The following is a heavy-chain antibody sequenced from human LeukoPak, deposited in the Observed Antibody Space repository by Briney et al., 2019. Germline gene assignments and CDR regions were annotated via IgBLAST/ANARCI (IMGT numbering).Heavy chain of an antibody. CDR2: IYYSGYT. V-gene: IGHV4-31*03. Sequence: SETLSLTCTVSGGSITSGGYYWSWIRQHPGKGREWIGHIYYSGYTYYNPSLKSRVTMSVDTSKNQFSLKLSSVTAADTAVYYCARSWFGELSHFNYWGQRTLVRVSS. CDR3: ARSWFGELSHFNY. CDR1: GGSITSGGYY. J-gene: IGHJ4*02. D-gene: IGHD3-10*01.